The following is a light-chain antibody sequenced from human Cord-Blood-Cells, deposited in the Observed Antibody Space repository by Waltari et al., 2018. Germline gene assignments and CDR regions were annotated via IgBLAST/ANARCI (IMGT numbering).Light chain of an antibody. J-gene: IGKJ4*01. CDR2: AAS. Sequence: DIQLTQSPSFLYASVGDRVTITCRASQGISSYLAWYHQKPGKAPKLLIYAASTLQSGVPSRFSGSGSGTEFTLTISSLQPEDFATYYCQQLNSYPFTFGGGTKVEIK. CDR3: QQLNSYPFT. CDR1: QGISSY. V-gene: IGKV1-9*01.